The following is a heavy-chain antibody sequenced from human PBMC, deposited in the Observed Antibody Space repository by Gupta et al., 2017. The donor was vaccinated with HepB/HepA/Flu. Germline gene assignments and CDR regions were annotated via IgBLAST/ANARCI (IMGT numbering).Heavy chain of an antibody. Sequence: EVQLVQSGAEVKKPGESVKISCKGSGYSFSTHWIGWVRQMPGKGLEWMGIIYPGDSDTEYSPSFQGQVTISVDKSISTAYLQWSSLKASDTAIYYCAKKSVSFRSFDYWGQGTLVTVSS. V-gene: IGHV5-51*01. D-gene: IGHD2-15*01. J-gene: IGHJ4*02. CDR3: AKKSVSFRSFDY. CDR1: GYSFSTHW. CDR2: IYPGDSDT.